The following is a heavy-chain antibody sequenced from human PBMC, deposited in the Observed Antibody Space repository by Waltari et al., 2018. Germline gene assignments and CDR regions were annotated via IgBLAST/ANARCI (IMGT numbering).Heavy chain of an antibody. J-gene: IGHJ4*02. CDR3: ARALPHYNGSGSRLDY. V-gene: IGHV4-39*07. D-gene: IGHD3-10*01. CDR2: IYYSESP. Sequence: QLQLQESVPGLVKPSETLSLTCTVSGGSISSSSYYWGWIRQPPGKGLEWIGSIYYSESPYDTPSLESRVTISLGTSKNQFALKLSAVTAADTAGYYCARALPHYNGSGSRLDYWGQGTLVTVSS. CDR1: GGSISSSSYY.